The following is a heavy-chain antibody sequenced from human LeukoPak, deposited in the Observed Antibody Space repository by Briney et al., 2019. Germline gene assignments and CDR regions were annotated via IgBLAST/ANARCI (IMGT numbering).Heavy chain of an antibody. D-gene: IGHD1-26*01. CDR2: INPNSGGT. V-gene: IGHV1-2*02. CDR3: ARDRGSYLFDY. Sequence: ASVKVSCKASGYTFIDYYIHWVRQAPGQGLEWMGWINPNSGGTNYAQKFQGRVTMTRDTSISTAYMELNRLRSDDTAVYYCARDRGSYLFDYWAQGTLVTVSS. CDR1: GYTFIDYY. J-gene: IGHJ4*02.